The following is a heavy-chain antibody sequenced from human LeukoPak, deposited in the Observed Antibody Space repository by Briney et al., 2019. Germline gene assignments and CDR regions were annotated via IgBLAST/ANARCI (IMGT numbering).Heavy chain of an antibody. D-gene: IGHD2-15*01. CDR1: GYTFTSYI. CDR3: AREAGYCSGGNCRFDY. V-gene: IGHV1-3*01. J-gene: IGHJ4*02. CDR2: INASNGNT. Sequence: ASVKVSCKASGYTFTSYIMHWVRQAPGQSLEWMGWINASNGNTKYSQKLQGRVTITGDTSASTVYMELSSLRSEDTAVYYCAREAGYCSGGNCRFDYWGQGTLVTVSS.